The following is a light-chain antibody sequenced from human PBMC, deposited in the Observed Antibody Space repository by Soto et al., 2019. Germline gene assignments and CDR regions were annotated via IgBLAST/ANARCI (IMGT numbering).Light chain of an antibody. CDR3: QQGHNWPLT. J-gene: IGKJ2*01. V-gene: IGKV3-15*01. CDR1: QSINSE. Sequence: EIILTQSPAILCLSTGERSALSCRASQSINSELVWYQQKPGHPPRLLIYGASTRATGVPARFTGSESGSEFTLTISGLQSEDFAVYYCQQGHNWPLTFGQGTRLEI. CDR2: GAS.